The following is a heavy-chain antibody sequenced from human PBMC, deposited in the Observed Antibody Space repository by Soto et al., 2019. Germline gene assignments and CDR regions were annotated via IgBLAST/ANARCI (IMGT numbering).Heavy chain of an antibody. CDR2: ISYNGNT. CDR3: TRANWNYVYFDP. CDR1: GGSISTGDYY. V-gene: IGHV4-30-4*01. Sequence: SETLSLTCSVAGGSISTGDYYWSWIRQPPGKGLEWLGLISYNGNTYYSPSLKSRVIISVDTSKNQFSLKLSSVTAADTAVYYCTRANWNYVYFDPWGLGILVTVSS. D-gene: IGHD1-7*01. J-gene: IGHJ5*02.